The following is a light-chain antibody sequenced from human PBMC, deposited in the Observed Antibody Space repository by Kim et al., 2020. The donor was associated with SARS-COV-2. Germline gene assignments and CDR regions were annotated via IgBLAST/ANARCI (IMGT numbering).Light chain of an antibody. CDR3: QESDNSRWT. J-gene: IGKJ1*01. V-gene: IGKV3-20*01. CDR1: QSVSSSH. CDR2: GAS. Sequence: SPGERAILSCRASQSVSSSHLAWYQQKPGQAPRLLIYGASNRATGIPDRFSGRGSGTDFTLTINGLEPEDFAMYYCQESDNSRWTFGPGTKVDIK.